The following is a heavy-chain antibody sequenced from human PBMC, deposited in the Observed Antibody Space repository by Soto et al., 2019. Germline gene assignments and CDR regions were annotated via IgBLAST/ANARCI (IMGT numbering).Heavy chain of an antibody. D-gene: IGHD1-26*01. V-gene: IGHV4-30-2*01. CDR1: GGSISSGGYS. CDR3: ASSRGSPMPLDY. J-gene: IGHJ4*02. CDR2: IYHSGST. Sequence: QLQLQESGSGLVKPSQTLSLTCAVSGGSISSGGYSWSWIRQPPGKGLEWIGYIYHSGSTYYNPSLNSRVTISVGRSKIHLSLQLSSVTAADTAVYYGASSRGSPMPLDYWGQGTLVTVSS.